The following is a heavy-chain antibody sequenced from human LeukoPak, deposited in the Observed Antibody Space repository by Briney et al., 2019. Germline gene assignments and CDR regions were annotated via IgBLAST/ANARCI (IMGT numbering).Heavy chain of an antibody. D-gene: IGHD6-13*01. CDR3: RVAAANYYHYYGMDV. CDR1: RFTFSSYA. J-gene: IGHJ6*04. Sequence: GRSLTLSCSASRFTFSSYAVHWVRQAPGKGLEYVSAISSNVGATYYADYLKGRFTISRDNSKSTLYLQMSSLRVEDTAVYYCRVAAANYYHYYGMDVWGKGTKVTVSS. CDR2: ISSNVGAT. V-gene: IGHV3-64D*06.